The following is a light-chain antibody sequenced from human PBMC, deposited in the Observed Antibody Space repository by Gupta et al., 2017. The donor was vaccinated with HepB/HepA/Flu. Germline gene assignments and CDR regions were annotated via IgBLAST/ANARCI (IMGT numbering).Light chain of an antibody. V-gene: IGLV1-47*01. CDR2: RNN. CDR3: AAWDASVSGHDV. Sequence: QSVLTQPPSASGTPGQRVTISCSGSSSNIGSNYVYWYQQLPGTAPKLLIYRNNQRPSGVPDRFSGSKSGTSASLAIRGLRSEDEADYYGAAWDASVSGHDVFGTGTKVTVL. J-gene: IGLJ1*01. CDR1: SSNIGSNY.